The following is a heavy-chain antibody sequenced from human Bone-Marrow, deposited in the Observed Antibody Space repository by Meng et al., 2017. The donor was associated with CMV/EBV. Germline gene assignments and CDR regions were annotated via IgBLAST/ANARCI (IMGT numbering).Heavy chain of an antibody. V-gene: IGHV1-2*02. D-gene: IGHD3-22*01. CDR1: GFTFSDYY. CDR3: ARMMVVGGRTFFDN. CDR2: VNPSSGDT. Sequence: ASVKVSCKASGFTFSDYYMHWIRQAPGQGLEWMGGVNPSSGDTNSAENFQGRITMTRDTSINTAFMELSRLTSDDTAMYYCARMMVVGGRTFFDNWGQGTLVTGSS. J-gene: IGHJ4*02.